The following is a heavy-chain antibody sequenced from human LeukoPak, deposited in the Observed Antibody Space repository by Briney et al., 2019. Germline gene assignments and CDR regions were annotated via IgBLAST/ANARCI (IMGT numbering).Heavy chain of an antibody. CDR1: GYTFTSYG. J-gene: IGHJ4*02. V-gene: IGHV1-18*01. CDR2: ISAYNGNT. Sequence: ASVKVSCKASGYTFTSYGISWVRQAPGQGLEWMGWISAYNGNTNYAQKLQGRVTMTTDTSTSTAYMELRSLRSDDTAVYYCAAGRNFLEWLSPFDYWGQGTLVTVSS. D-gene: IGHD3-3*01. CDR3: AAGRNFLEWLSPFDY.